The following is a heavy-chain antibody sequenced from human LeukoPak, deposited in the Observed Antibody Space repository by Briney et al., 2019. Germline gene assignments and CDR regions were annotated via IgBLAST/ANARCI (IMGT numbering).Heavy chain of an antibody. D-gene: IGHD2-2*01. CDR3: AKGREYQLLSPENFDY. Sequence: GGSLRLSCAASGFTFSSYAMSWVRQAPGKGLEWVSAISGSGGSTYYADSVKGRFTISRDNSKNTLYLQMNSLRAEDTAVYYCAKGREYQLLSPENFDYWGQGTLVTVSS. V-gene: IGHV3-23*01. J-gene: IGHJ4*02. CDR2: ISGSGGST. CDR1: GFTFSSYA.